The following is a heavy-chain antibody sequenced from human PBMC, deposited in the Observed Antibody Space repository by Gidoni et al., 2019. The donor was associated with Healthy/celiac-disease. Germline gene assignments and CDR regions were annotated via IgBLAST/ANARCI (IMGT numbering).Heavy chain of an antibody. V-gene: IGHV1-8*01. J-gene: IGHJ6*02. CDR3: ARASYSSGWALWGAYYYYGMDV. CDR2: MNPNSGNT. CDR1: GYTFTRYD. Sequence: QVQLVQSGAEVKKPGASVKVSCTASGYTFTRYDLNWVRQATGQGLEWMGWMNPNSGNTGYAQKFQGRVTMTRNTSISTAYMELSSLRSEDTAVYYWARASYSSGWALWGAYYYYGMDVWGQGTTVTVSS. D-gene: IGHD6-19*01.